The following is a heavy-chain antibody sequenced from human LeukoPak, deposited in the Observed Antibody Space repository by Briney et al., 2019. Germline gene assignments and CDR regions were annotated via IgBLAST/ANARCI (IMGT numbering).Heavy chain of an antibody. CDR3: ARDTRYSNRWLHALYI. CDR1: GFTFSSYA. V-gene: IGHV3-48*01. D-gene: IGHD6-13*01. Sequence: PGGSLRLSCAASGFTFSSYAMNWVRQAPGKGLEWFSFINSNSQTIYYADSVKGRFTFSRDNAKNSLYLQMDSVRAEDTGVYYCARDTRYSNRWLHALYIWRQGT. CDR2: INSNSQTI. J-gene: IGHJ3*02.